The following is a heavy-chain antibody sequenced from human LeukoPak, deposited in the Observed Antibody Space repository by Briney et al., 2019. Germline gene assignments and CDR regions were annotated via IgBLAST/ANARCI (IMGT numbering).Heavy chain of an antibody. Sequence: GGSLRLSCAASGFTFSSYGMHWVCQAPGKGLEWVAVIWYDGSNKYYADSVKGRFTISRDNSKNTLYLQMNSLRAEDTAVYFCARDLEAPTMARRVIVHYYYGMDVWGQGTTVTVSS. CDR3: ARDLEAPTMARRVIVHYYYGMDV. D-gene: IGHD3-10*01. CDR2: IWYDGSNK. V-gene: IGHV3-33*01. J-gene: IGHJ6*02. CDR1: GFTFSSYG.